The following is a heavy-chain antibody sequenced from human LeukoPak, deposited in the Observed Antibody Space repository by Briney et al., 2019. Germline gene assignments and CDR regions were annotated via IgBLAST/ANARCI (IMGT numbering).Heavy chain of an antibody. D-gene: IGHD1-26*01. CDR2: FFYSGGT. CDR1: GGSISSRSYY. CDR3: ARGLKYSGTYGCFDP. J-gene: IGHJ5*02. V-gene: IGHV4-39*07. Sequence: SETLSLTCTVSGGSISSRSYYWGWLRQPPGKGLEWIARFFYSGGTYHNPSLKSRVTMSVDTSKNQFSLKLSSVTAADTAVYYCARGLKYSGTYGCFDPWGQGTPVTVSS.